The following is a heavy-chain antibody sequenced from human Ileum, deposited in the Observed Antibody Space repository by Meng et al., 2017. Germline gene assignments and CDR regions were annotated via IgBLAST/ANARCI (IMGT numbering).Heavy chain of an antibody. V-gene: IGHV4-39*07. Sequence: LQVQESCPVLCNAAGPLPRPCIGLGASIGSTSTVYYWGWIRQPPGKGLEWIGSIYSTGTTYYNPSLESRVTISRDTSKNQFSLKLTSVTAADTAVYYCARQPTGYPNWFDPWGQGTLVTVSS. CDR2: IYSTGTT. CDR3: ARQPTGYPNWFDP. J-gene: IGHJ5*02. D-gene: IGHD3-9*01. CDR1: GASIGSTSTVYY.